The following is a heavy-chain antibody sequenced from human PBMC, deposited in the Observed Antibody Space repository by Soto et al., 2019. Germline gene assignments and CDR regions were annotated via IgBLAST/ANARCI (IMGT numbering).Heavy chain of an antibody. CDR2: INPKSGAT. J-gene: IGHJ6*02. CDR1: GYTFTGYY. Sequence: ASVKVSCNASGYTFTGYYMHWVRQAPGQGLEWLRWINPKSGATNYAQTFQCWVTKTRDTSSSTAYMELSRLGDDDTAVYYCARARYCSSTSCQGAYYYGMDGWCQGTTITVSS. CDR3: ARARYCSSTSCQGAYYYGMDG. D-gene: IGHD2-2*01. V-gene: IGHV1-2*04.